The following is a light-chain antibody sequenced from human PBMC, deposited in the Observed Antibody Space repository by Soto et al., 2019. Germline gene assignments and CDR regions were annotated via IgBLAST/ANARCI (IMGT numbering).Light chain of an antibody. V-gene: IGKV3-11*01. CDR1: QSVSSY. J-gene: IGKJ4*01. CDR3: QQRRDWPPGT. CDR2: DAS. Sequence: EIVLTQSPATLSLSPGERATLSCRASQSVSSYLAWYQQKPGQAPRLLIYDASNRATGIPARFSGSGSGTDFTLTISSLEPEDFAVYYCQQRRDWPPGTLGGGTKVDIK.